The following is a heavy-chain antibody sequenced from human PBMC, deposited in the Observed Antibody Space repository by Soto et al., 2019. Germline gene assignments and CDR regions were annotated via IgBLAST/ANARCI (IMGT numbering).Heavy chain of an antibody. V-gene: IGHV4-30-4*01. CDR1: GGSINSDEFY. Sequence: QVQLQESGPGLVKPSQTLSLTCTVSGGSINSDEFYWTWIRQPPGKGLEWIGYIYYSGTTYYTPSFKSRVSLSMDTSKNQFSPRLNSETAADTAVYFCARVTFHNILTGYYRVGWFDPWGQGTLVTVSS. D-gene: IGHD3-9*01. CDR2: IYYSGTT. CDR3: ARVTFHNILTGYYRVGWFDP. J-gene: IGHJ5*02.